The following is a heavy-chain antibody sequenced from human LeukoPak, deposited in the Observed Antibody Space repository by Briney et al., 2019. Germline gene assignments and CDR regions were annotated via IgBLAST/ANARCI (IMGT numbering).Heavy chain of an antibody. V-gene: IGHV4-34*01. Sequence: KPSETLSLTCAVSGVSLSGYYWGWIRQTPGKGLEWIGEINHSGRTNYNPSLKSRVTISVDTSKNQFSLKLSSVTAADTAVYYCARASYDSYAFDIWGQGTMVTVSS. CDR1: GVSLSGYY. CDR3: ARASYDSYAFDI. CDR2: INHSGRT. D-gene: IGHD3-22*01. J-gene: IGHJ3*02.